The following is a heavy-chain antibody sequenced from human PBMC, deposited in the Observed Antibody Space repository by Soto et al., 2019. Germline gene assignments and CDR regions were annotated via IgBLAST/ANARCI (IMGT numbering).Heavy chain of an antibody. CDR3: XXXDPXX. CDR2: IYNSGST. CDR1: GGSISSGGYY. J-gene: IGHJ5*02. Sequence: QVQLQESGPGLVKPSQTLSLTCTVSGGSISSGGYYWSWIRQHPGKGLEWIGYIYNSGSTYYNPSLKSRVTISADXXKXXXXXXXXSVXXXXXXXXXXXXDPXXWGQGTLVTVSS. V-gene: IGHV4-31*03.